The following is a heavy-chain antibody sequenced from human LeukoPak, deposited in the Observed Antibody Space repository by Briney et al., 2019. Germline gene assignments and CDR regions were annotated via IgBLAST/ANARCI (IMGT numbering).Heavy chain of an antibody. CDR1: GFTFDDYA. J-gene: IGHJ3*02. CDR3: ARDLPTYAFDI. Sequence: GRSLRLSCAASGFTFDDYAMHWVRQAPGKGLEWVSGISWNSGSIGYADSVKGRFTISRDNAKNSLYLQMNSLRAEDTAVYYCARDLPTYAFDIWGQGTMVTVSS. V-gene: IGHV3-9*01. CDR2: ISWNSGSI.